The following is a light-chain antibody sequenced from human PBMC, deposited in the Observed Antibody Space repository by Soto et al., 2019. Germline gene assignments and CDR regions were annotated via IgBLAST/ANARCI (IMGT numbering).Light chain of an antibody. J-gene: IGLJ2*01. Sequence: QSVLTQPPSVSAAPGQKVTISCSGSSSNIGNNYVSWYQQLPGTAPKLLIYDNNKRPSGIPDRFSGSKSGTSATLGITGLQTGDEADYYCGTWDSSRVVFVGGTKLPVL. CDR2: DNN. CDR3: GTWDSSRVV. V-gene: IGLV1-51*01. CDR1: SSNIGNNY.